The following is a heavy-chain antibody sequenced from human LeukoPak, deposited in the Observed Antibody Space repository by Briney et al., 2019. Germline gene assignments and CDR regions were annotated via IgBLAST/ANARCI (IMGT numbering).Heavy chain of an antibody. D-gene: IGHD6-6*01. J-gene: IGHJ4*02. CDR3: ARGLLYSSSFPY. CDR1: GYTFTGYY. V-gene: IGHV1-2*02. Sequence: ASVKVSCKASGYTFTGYYMYWVRQVPGQGLEWMGWINPNSGGTNYAQKFQGRVTITRNTSISTAYMELSSLRSEDTAVYYCARGLLYSSSFPYWGQGTLVTVSS. CDR2: INPNSGGT.